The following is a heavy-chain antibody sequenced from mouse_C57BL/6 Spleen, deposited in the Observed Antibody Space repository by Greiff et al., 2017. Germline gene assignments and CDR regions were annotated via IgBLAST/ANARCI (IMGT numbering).Heavy chain of an antibody. CDR2: IFPGSGST. CDR1: GYTFTGYW. CDR3: ARPTYYYAMDY. V-gene: IGHV1-9*01. Sequence: VKLMESGAELMKPGASVKLSCKATGYTFTGYWIEWVKQRPGHGLEWIGEIFPGSGSTNYNEKFKGKATFTADTSSNTAYMQLSSLTTKDSAIYYCARPTYYYAMDYWGQGTSVTVSS. J-gene: IGHJ4*01.